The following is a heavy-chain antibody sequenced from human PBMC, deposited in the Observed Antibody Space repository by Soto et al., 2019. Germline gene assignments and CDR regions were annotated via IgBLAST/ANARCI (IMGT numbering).Heavy chain of an antibody. V-gene: IGHV1-2*04. D-gene: IGHD3-9*01. J-gene: IGHJ5*02. CDR2: INPNSGGT. Sequence: GASVKACCKASGDAYTCSYMYWVRQAPRQGLEWMGWINPNSGGTNYAQKFQGWVTMTRDTSISTAYMELSRLRSDDTAVYYCARDNYDYDILTGYNWFDPWGQGTLVTVFS. CDR1: GDAYTCSY. CDR3: ARDNYDYDILTGYNWFDP.